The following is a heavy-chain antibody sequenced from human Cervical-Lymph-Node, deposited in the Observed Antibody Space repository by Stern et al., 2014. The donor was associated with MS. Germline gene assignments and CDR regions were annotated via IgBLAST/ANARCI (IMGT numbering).Heavy chain of an antibody. Sequence: VQLVQSGAEVKKPGASVTVSCKASGYTFTSYGISWARQAPGQGLEWMGWIRAYNGSTNYAQNLQGRVTMTTDTSTSTAYMELRSLRSDDTAVYYCARADSSSWYLPGMDVWGQGTTVTVSS. J-gene: IGHJ6*02. CDR1: GYTFTSYG. D-gene: IGHD6-13*01. V-gene: IGHV1-18*04. CDR3: ARADSSSWYLPGMDV. CDR2: IRAYNGST.